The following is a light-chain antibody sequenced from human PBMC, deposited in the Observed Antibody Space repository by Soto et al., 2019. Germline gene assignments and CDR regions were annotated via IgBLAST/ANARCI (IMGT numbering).Light chain of an antibody. V-gene: IGKV3D-7*01. J-gene: IGKJ4*01. CDR2: GAS. CDR3: QQSFSPLTFGGGTPQLT. Sequence: PGERVTLSCRASQTISSTALTWSHQESGQAPRLLIYGASTRATGIPARFSGSGSGTEFTLTISSLQPEDFATYYCQQSFSPLTFGGGTPQLTFGGGTKVDIK. CDR1: QTISSTA.